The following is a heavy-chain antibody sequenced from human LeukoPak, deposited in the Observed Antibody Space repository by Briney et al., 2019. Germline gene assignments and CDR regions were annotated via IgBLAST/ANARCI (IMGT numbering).Heavy chain of an antibody. CDR1: GYSISSGYY. D-gene: IGHD1-1*01. J-gene: IGHJ4*02. CDR2: IYISGST. Sequence: SETLSLTCTVSGYSISSGYYWGWIRQPPGKGLEWIGRIYISGSTNYNPSLKSRVTMSVDTSKNQFSLKLSSVTAADTAVYYCARDRGTWNDDGFDYWGQGTLVTVSS. CDR3: ARDRGTWNDDGFDY. V-gene: IGHV4-38-2*02.